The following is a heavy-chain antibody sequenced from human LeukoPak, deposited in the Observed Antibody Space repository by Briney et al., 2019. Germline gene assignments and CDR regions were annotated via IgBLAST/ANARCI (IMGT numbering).Heavy chain of an antibody. Sequence: SETLSLTCTVSGGSISSYYWSWIRQPPGKGLEWIGYIYYSGSTNYNPSLKSRVTISVDTSKNQFSLKLGSATAADTAVYYCAGDLGYWGQGTLVTVSS. J-gene: IGHJ4*02. V-gene: IGHV4-59*01. CDR2: IYYSGST. CDR1: GGSISSYY. CDR3: AGDLGY.